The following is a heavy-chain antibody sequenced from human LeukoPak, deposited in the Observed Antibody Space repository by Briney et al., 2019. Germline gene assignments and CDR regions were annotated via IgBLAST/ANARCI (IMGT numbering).Heavy chain of an antibody. CDR1: GFSFSNAW. CDR3: ARDRRDGYNYVEY. J-gene: IGHJ4*02. CDR2: VSYSGST. Sequence: PGGSLRLSCAASGFSFSNAWMSWLRQPPGKGLEWIGYVSYSGSTDYNPSLRSRVTISVDTSKNQFSLRLTSVTAADTAVYYCARDRRDGYNYVEYWGPGTLVTVSS. D-gene: IGHD5-24*01. V-gene: IGHV4-59*01.